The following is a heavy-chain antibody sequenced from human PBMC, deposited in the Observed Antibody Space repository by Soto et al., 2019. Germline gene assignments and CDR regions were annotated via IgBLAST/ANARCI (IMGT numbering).Heavy chain of an antibody. V-gene: IGHV5-51*01. J-gene: IGHJ5*02. CDR1: GFSLNTYW. CDR3: ARLAIVVVPAAMGGWFDP. D-gene: IGHD2-2*01. CDR2: IYPGDSDT. Sequence: GESLKISCNASGFSLNTYWIGWVRQKPGKGLEWMGIIYPGDSDTRYSPSFQGQVTISADKSISTAYLQWSSLKASDTAMYYCARLAIVVVPAAMGGWFDPWGQGTLVTVSS.